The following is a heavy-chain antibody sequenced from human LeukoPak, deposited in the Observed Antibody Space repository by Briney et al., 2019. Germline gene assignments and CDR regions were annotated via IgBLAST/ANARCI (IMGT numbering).Heavy chain of an antibody. V-gene: IGHV3-30-3*01. Sequence: GGSLRLSCAASGFTFSSSAMSWVRQAPGKGLEWVAVISYDGSNKYYADSVKGRFTISRDNSKNTLYLQMNSLRAEDTAVYYCASFSRPEVSWGQGTLVTVSS. CDR1: GFTFSSSA. J-gene: IGHJ4*02. CDR3: ASFSRPEVS. CDR2: ISYDGSNK. D-gene: IGHD2/OR15-2a*01.